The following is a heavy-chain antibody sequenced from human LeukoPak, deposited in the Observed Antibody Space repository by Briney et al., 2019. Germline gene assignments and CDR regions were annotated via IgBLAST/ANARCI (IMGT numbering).Heavy chain of an antibody. Sequence: GASVRVSCKASGYTFTSYDINWVRQAPGQGLEWMGWMNPNSGNTGYAQKFQGRVTITRNTSISTAYMQLNSLRSEDTAVYYCARVYYHGLVVWGQRATVTVSS. V-gene: IGHV1-8*01. CDR2: MNPNSGNT. CDR3: ARVYYHGLVV. CDR1: GYTFTSYD. J-gene: IGHJ6*02.